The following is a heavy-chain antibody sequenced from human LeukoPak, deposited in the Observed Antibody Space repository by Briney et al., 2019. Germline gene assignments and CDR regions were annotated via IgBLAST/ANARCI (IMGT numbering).Heavy chain of an antibody. V-gene: IGHV3-64*04. CDR1: GFTFSSYA. D-gene: IGHD3-22*01. CDR3: AKTTENYYDSSPLDY. Sequence: GGSLRLSCSASGFTFSSYAMHWVRQAPGKGLEYVSAISSNGGSTYYADSVKGRFTISRDNSKNTLYLQMNSLRAEDTAVYYCAKTTENYYDSSPLDYWGQGTLVTVSS. J-gene: IGHJ4*02. CDR2: ISSNGGST.